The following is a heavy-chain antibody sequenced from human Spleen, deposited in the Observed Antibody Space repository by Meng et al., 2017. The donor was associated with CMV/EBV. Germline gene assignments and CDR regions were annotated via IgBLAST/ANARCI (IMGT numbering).Heavy chain of an antibody. CDR2: LKEDGSDE. CDR3: ARGYSTSWYFDY. Sequence: GGSLRLSCAASGFTFSSYWMSWVRQTPGKGLEWVANLKEDGSDEYYEDSVKGRFTISRDNAKNSLYLQMNSLRAEDTAVYYCARGYSTSWYFDYWGQGTLVTVSS. D-gene: IGHD6-13*01. V-gene: IGHV3-7*01. J-gene: IGHJ4*02. CDR1: GFTFSSYW.